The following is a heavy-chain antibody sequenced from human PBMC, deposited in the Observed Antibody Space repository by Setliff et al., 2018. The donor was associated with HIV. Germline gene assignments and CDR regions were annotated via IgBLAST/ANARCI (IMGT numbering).Heavy chain of an antibody. CDR3: ARGWSEGTHLFQVEYFQH. Sequence: SVKVSCKASGGTFGNYGVGWVRQAPGQGLEWVGGIVPILNIANYAQEFQGRASITADKSTSTVYMEVRDLKPDDTALYYCARGWSEGTHLFQVEYFQHWGQGTLVTVSS. J-gene: IGHJ1*01. CDR2: IVPILNIA. CDR1: GGTFGNYG. V-gene: IGHV1-69*10. D-gene: IGHD2-8*01.